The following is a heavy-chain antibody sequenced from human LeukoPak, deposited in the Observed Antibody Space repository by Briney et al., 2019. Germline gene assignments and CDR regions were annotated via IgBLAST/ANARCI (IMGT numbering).Heavy chain of an antibody. CDR2: ISGTGGNT. Sequence: GGSLRLSCAAYEFTICSYAVTWLRQAPGKGLEWVSGISGTGGNTYYADSVKGRFTISRDNSKNTLYLQMNSLRAQDTAVHYSVRAETSGDYYAFAFWGQGTMVTVSS. J-gene: IGHJ3*01. CDR1: EFTICSYA. CDR3: VRAETSGDYYAFAF. D-gene: IGHD4-17*01. V-gene: IGHV3-23*01.